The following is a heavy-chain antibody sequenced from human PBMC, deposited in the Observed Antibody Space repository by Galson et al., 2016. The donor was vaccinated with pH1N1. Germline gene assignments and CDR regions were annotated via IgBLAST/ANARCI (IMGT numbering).Heavy chain of an antibody. CDR3: VRDGLTKWHFDY. D-gene: IGHD5-12*01. J-gene: IGHJ4*02. CDR2: IRSDGSEV. V-gene: IGHV3-7*04. Sequence: SLRLSCAASGLSLGGYWMSWVRQAPGKGLEWVANIRSDGSEVYYLDSVRGRFTISRDNAKSSLFLQLNSLRAEDTAVYYCVRDGLTKWHFDYWGQGTLVTFYS. CDR1: GLSLGGYW.